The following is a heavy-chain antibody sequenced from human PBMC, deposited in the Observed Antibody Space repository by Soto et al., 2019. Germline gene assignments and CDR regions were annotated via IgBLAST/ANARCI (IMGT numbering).Heavy chain of an antibody. CDR2: IYYSGST. Sequence: PSETLSLTCSVSGGSISSYYWSWIRQPPGKGLEWIGYIYYSGSTNYNPSLKSRVTISVDTSKNQFSLKLSSVTAADTAVYYCARRYGASFDYWGQGTLVTVS. V-gene: IGHV4-59*01. D-gene: IGHD4-17*01. CDR1: GGSISSYY. J-gene: IGHJ4*02. CDR3: ARRYGASFDY.